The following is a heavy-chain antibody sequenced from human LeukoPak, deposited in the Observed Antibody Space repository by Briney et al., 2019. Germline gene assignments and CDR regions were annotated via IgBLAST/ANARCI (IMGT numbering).Heavy chain of an antibody. J-gene: IGHJ6*03. CDR1: GYTFTGYY. D-gene: IGHD4-17*01. Sequence: ASVKVSCKASGYTFTGYYMHWVRQAPGQGLEWMGWINPNSGGTNYAQKFQGRVTMTRDTSISTAYMELSRLRSEDTAVYYCARGLTVTTFYYYYYMDVWGKGTTVTISS. V-gene: IGHV1-2*02. CDR3: ARGLTVTTFYYYYYMDV. CDR2: INPNSGGT.